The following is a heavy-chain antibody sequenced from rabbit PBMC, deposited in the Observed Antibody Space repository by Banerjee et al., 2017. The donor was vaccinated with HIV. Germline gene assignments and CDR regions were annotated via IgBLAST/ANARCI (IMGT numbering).Heavy chain of an antibody. D-gene: IGHD4-1*01. Sequence: EESGGDLVKPEGSLTLTCKASGSDISSNAMCWVRQAPGKGLEWIGCIGAGSSGTTYYASWAKGPFTISKTSSTTVTLQMTSLTAADTATYFCARDLAGVIGWNFGLWGQGTLVTVS. CDR1: GSDISSNA. CDR3: ARDLAGVIGWNFGL. V-gene: IGHV1S45*01. CDR2: IGAGSSGTT. J-gene: IGHJ3*01.